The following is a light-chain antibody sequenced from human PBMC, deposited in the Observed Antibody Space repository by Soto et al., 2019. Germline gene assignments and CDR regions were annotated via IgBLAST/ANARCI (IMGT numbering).Light chain of an antibody. V-gene: IGKV3-20*01. CDR3: QQFGSAPKLS. CDR2: DAS. Sequence: EIVLTQSPGTLSLSPGDTATLSCRASQNVSATYLAWYQQKPGQAPRLLIHDASTRATGIPDRFSGSGSGTDFTLTISRLEAEDFAVYYCQQFGSAPKLSFGGGTKVEIK. CDR1: QNVSATY. J-gene: IGKJ4*01.